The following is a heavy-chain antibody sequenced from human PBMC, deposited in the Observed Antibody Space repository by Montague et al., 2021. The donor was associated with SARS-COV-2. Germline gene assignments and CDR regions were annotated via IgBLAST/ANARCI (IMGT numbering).Heavy chain of an antibody. D-gene: IGHD3-22*01. V-gene: IGHV4-59*01. CDR1: GASMSGSY. CDR2: TYSSGST. J-gene: IGHJ4*02. Sequence: SETLSLTCTVSGASMSGSYWGWFRQPPGKGPEWIGNTYSSGSTHYNPSLKSRVTISVDTSKSQFSLRLTSVTAADTAVYYCVREGRSSAYAMDYWGQGTLVTVSS. CDR3: VREGRSSAYAMDY.